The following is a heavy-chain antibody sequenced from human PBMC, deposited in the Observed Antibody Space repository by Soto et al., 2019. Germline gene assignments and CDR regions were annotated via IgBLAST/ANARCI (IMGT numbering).Heavy chain of an antibody. J-gene: IGHJ6*02. CDR2: IYYSGST. D-gene: IGHD3-16*02. V-gene: IGHV4-31*03. Sequence: PSETLSLTCTVSGGSICSGGYYWSWIRQHPGKGLEWIGYIYYSGSTYYNPSLKSRVTISVDTSKNQFSLKLSSVTAADTAVYYCARDRGYYDYVWGSYRTYGMDVWGQGTTVTVSS. CDR1: GGSICSGGYY. CDR3: ARDRGYYDYVWGSYRTYGMDV.